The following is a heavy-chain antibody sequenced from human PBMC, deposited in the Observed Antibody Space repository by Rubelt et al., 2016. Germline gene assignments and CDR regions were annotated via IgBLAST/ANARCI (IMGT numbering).Heavy chain of an antibody. V-gene: IGHV4-34*01. CDR2: IYHSGTTT. CDR3: ARESYDSSGYHAY. D-gene: IGHD3-22*01. CDR1: GGSFSGFY. Sequence: QVQLQQWGAGLLKPSETLSLTCAVYGGSFSGFYWTWIRQTPGKGLEWIGEIYHSGTTTNYNPSLKSRVNISLDASKKQFSLKLSSVTAADTAVYYCARESYDSSGYHAYWGQGTLVTVSS. J-gene: IGHJ4*02.